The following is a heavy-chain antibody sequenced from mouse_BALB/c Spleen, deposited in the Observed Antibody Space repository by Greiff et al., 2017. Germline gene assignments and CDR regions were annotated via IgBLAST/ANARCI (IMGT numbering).Heavy chain of an antibody. CDR2: ISSGGST. D-gene: IGHD2-4*01. CDR3: ARGRVYYDYPWFAY. V-gene: IGHV5-6-5*01. Sequence: EVKLVESGGGLVKPGGSLKLSCAASGFTFSSYAMSWVRQTPEKRLEWVASISSGGSTYYPDSVKGRFTISRDNARNILYLQMSSLRSEDTAMYFCARGRVYYDYPWFAYWGQGTLVTVSA. CDR1: GFTFSSYA. J-gene: IGHJ3*01.